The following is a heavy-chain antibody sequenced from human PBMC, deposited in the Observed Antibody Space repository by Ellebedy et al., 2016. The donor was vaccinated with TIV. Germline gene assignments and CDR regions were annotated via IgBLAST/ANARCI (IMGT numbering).Heavy chain of an antibody. Sequence: AASVKVSCKASGYTFTGYYMHWVRQAPGQGLEWLGFISSYSGNTNYAQKLQGRVTMTTDTSTSTAYMELRSLRSDDTAVYYCARDEDFWSGNFDYWGQGTLVTVSS. CDR2: ISSYSGNT. J-gene: IGHJ4*02. CDR3: ARDEDFWSGNFDY. V-gene: IGHV1-18*04. CDR1: GYTFTGYY. D-gene: IGHD3-3*01.